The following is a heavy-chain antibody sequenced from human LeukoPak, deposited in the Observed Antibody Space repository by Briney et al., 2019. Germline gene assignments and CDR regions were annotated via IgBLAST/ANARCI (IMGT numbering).Heavy chain of an antibody. CDR2: IYTSGST. J-gene: IGHJ5*02. D-gene: IGHD3-22*01. V-gene: IGHV4-61*02. CDR1: GGSISSGSYY. Sequence: SQTLSLTCTVSGGSISSGSYYWSWIRQPAGKGLERVGRIYTSGSTNYNPSLKSRVTISVDTSKNQFSLKLSSVTAADTAVYYCARDRINYYDSSGYSDPYNWFDPWGQGTLVTVSS. CDR3: ARDRINYYDSSGYSDPYNWFDP.